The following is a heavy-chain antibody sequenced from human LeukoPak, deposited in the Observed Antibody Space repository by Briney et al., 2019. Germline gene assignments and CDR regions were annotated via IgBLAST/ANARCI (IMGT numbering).Heavy chain of an antibody. CDR1: GFTFSSYA. CDR3: AKGWGGDCLSRSYYYYVDC. CDR2: ISGSGGST. D-gene: IGHD2-21*02. J-gene: IGHJ6*03. Sequence: GGSLRLSCAASGFTFSSYAMSWVRQAPGKGLEWVSDISGSGGSTYYADSVKGRFTISRDNTNNTLYLQMNSLRAEDTAVYYCAKGWGGDCLSRSYYYYVDCGGKGTTVTVS. V-gene: IGHV3-23*01.